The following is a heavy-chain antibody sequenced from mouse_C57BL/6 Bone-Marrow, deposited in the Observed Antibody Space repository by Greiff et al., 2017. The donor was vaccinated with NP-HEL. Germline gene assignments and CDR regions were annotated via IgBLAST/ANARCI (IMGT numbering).Heavy chain of an antibody. CDR2: ISYDGSN. CDR3: ARAYLWFAY. CDR1: GYSITSGYY. V-gene: IGHV3-6*01. D-gene: IGHD6-5*01. J-gene: IGHJ3*01. Sequence: EVQLQESGPGLVKPSQSLSLTCSVTGYSITSGYYWNWIRQFPGNKLEWMGYISYDGSNNSNPSLKNKISITRDTSKNQFFLMLNSVTTEDTATYYCARAYLWFAYWGQGTLVTVSA.